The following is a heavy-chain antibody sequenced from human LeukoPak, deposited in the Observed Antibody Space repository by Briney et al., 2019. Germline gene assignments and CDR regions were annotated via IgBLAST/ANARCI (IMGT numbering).Heavy chain of an antibody. Sequence: SETLSLTCAVYGASFSGYYWSWIRQPPGKGLEWIGEINHSGSTNYNPSLKSRVTISVDTSKNQFSLKLSSVPAADTAVYYCARGGVAYYYMDVWGKGTTVTVSS. CDR2: INHSGST. CDR1: GASFSGYY. D-gene: IGHD5-12*01. J-gene: IGHJ6*03. V-gene: IGHV4-34*01. CDR3: ARGGVAYYYMDV.